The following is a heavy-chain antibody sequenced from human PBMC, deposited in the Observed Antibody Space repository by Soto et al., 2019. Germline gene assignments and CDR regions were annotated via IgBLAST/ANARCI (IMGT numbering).Heavy chain of an antibody. CDR1: GGSISSYY. V-gene: IGHV4-59*01. J-gene: IGHJ3*02. Sequence: PSETLSLTCTVSGGSISSYYWSWIRQPPGKGLEWIGYIYYSGSTNYNPSLKSRVTISVDTSKNQFSLKLSSVTAADTAVYYCAADQISQDAFDIWGQGTMVTVSS. CDR3: AADQISQDAFDI. CDR2: IYYSGST.